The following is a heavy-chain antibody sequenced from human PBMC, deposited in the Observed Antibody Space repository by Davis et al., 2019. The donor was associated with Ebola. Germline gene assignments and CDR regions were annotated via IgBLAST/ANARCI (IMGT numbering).Heavy chain of an antibody. CDR2: TYYSSKWYD. V-gene: IGHV6-1*01. J-gene: IGHJ6*04. D-gene: IGHD5-12*01. CDR3: ARGWLRSGLDV. Sequence: HSQTLSLTCAISGDSVSTGGWNWIRQSPSRDLEWLGRTYYSSKWYDGYAESVKSRINISPDTAKNQFSLHLNSVTPEDTAVYYCARGWLRSGLDVWGKGAAVTVSS. CDR1: GDSVSTGG.